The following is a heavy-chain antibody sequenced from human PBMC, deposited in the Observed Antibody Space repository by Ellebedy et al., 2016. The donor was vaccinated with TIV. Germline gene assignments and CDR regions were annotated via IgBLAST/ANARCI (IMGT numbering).Heavy chain of an antibody. V-gene: IGHV4-59*04. CDR2: IYYSGTA. J-gene: IGHJ4*02. D-gene: IGHD3-22*01. CDR3: ARLHYYDSSGYYYYFDY. CDR1: GGSISSYY. Sequence: MPSEALSLTCTVSGGSISSYYWSWIRQPPGKGLEWIGYIYYSGTAYYNPSLKSRVTISVDTSKNQFSLKLSSVTAADTAVYYCARLHYYDSSGYYYYFDYWGQGTLVTVSS.